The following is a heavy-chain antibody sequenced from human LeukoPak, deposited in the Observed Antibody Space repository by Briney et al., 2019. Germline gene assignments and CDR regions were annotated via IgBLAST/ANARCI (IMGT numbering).Heavy chain of an antibody. J-gene: IGHJ4*02. CDR1: GFTFSSYA. V-gene: IGHV3-30-3*01. CDR2: ISYDGSNK. CDR3: ARGSGY. Sequence: QPGGSLRLSCAASGFTFSSYAMHGVRQSPGKGLEWVAVISYDGSNKYYADSVKGRFTISRDNSKNTLYLQMNSLRAEDTAVYYCARGSGYWGQGTLVTVSS.